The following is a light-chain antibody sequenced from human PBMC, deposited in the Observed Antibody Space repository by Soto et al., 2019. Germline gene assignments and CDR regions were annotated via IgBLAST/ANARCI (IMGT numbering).Light chain of an antibody. V-gene: IGKV3-20*01. CDR2: GAS. Sequence: EIVLTQSPGTLSLSPGERATLSCRASQSVSSSYLAWYQQKPGQAPRLLIYGASSRATGIPDRFSGSGSGTHFTLTIRRLEPEDFAVYYCQQYGSSPPLTFGQGTRLEIK. CDR1: QSVSSSY. CDR3: QQYGSSPPLT. J-gene: IGKJ5*01.